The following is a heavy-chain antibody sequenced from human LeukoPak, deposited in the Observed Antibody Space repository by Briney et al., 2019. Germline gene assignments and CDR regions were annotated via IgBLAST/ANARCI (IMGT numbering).Heavy chain of an antibody. CDR3: ASWKVTARDAFDI. D-gene: IGHD2-21*02. J-gene: IGHJ3*02. CDR1: GGSISSYY. Sequence: LSLTCIVSGGSISSYYWSWIRQPAGKGLEWVSYISSSGSTIYYADSVKGRFTISRDNAKNSLYLQMNSLRAEDTAVYYCASWKVTARDAFDIWGQGTMVTVSS. V-gene: IGHV3-11*04. CDR2: ISSSGSTI.